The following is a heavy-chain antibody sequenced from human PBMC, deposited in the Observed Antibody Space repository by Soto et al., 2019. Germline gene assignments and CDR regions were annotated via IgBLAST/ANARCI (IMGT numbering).Heavy chain of an antibody. CDR1: GYSFTSYV. D-gene: IGHD5-18*01. CDR2: IYPGDSDT. V-gene: IGHV5-51*01. CDR3: ARQSEYSSGLGYYYYGMDV. J-gene: IGHJ6*02. Sequence: GESLKISCKSSGYSFTSYVIGWVRQMPGKGLEWMGIIYPGDSDTRYRPSFQGQVTISADKSIRTAYLQWSSLKASDTAMYYCARQSEYSSGLGYYYYGMDVWGQGTTVTVSS.